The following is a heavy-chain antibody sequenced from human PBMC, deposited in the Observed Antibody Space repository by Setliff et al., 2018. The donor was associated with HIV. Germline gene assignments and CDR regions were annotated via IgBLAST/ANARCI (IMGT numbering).Heavy chain of an antibody. CDR1: GGSFSGYY. D-gene: IGHD3-22*01. Sequence: SETLSLTCAVYGGSFSGYYWSWIRQPPGKGLEWIGEINHSGSTNYNPSLKSLVTISVDTSKNQFSLKLSSVTAADTAVFYCARLTTTYYYDSSAYYHPVWGQGTLVTVSS. CDR2: INHSGST. CDR3: ARLTTTYYYDSSAYYHPV. V-gene: IGHV4-34*01. J-gene: IGHJ4*02.